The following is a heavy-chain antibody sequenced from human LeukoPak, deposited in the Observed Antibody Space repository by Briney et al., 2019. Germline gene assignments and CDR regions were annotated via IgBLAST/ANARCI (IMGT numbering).Heavy chain of an antibody. J-gene: IGHJ4*02. CDR2: IYSSGTT. Sequence: SETLSLTCAVSGYSISSSNWWGWIRQPPGKGLEWIGYIYSSGTTYYNPSLKSRVTISLDTSENQFSLKLSSVTAADTAVYFCARDRTGYFFDDWGQGTLVTVSS. V-gene: IGHV4-28*03. CDR1: GYSISSSNW. CDR3: ARDRTGYFFDD.